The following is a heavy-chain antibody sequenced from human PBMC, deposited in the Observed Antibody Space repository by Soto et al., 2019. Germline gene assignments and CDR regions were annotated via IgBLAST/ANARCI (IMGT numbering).Heavy chain of an antibody. J-gene: IGHJ1*01. D-gene: IGHD6-13*01. Sequence: QVQLVQSGTEVKKPGASVKISCKASGYTFSSYYVHWVRQAPGQGLEWMGIINPSGGDTRYAQKFQGRVTMTRDTSTSTVYMELSSLRSDDTAVYYCGRGAGSSPEAQYFQHWGQGTLVTVSS. V-gene: IGHV1-46*03. CDR3: GRGAGSSPEAQYFQH. CDR1: GYTFSSYY. CDR2: INPSGGDT.